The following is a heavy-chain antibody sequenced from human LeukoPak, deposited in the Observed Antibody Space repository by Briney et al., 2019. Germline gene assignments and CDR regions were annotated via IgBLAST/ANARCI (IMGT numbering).Heavy chain of an antibody. CDR3: ARMDVGRDGYNSDY. J-gene: IGHJ4*02. Sequence: PGGSLSLSCAASGFTFSSYEMNWVRQAPGKGLEWVSYISSSGSTIYYADSVKGRFTISRDNAKNSLYLQMNSLRAEDTAVYYCARMDVGRDGYNSDYWGQGTLVTVSS. D-gene: IGHD5-24*01. V-gene: IGHV3-48*03. CDR1: GFTFSSYE. CDR2: ISSSGSTI.